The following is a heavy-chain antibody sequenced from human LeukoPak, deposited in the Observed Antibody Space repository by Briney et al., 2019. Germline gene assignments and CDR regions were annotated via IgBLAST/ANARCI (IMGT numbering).Heavy chain of an antibody. D-gene: IGHD5-24*01. CDR2: IHHSGVT. Sequence: SETLSLTCSVSGGSISSHNHHWDWICQPPGNGLESIGSIHHSGVTYSNPSPQSRLPLPVDRSKNHYSLNLSSVTAADTAVYYWARRDNSFDSWGPGTLVTVSS. J-gene: IGHJ4*02. CDR3: ARRDNSFDS. CDR1: GGSISSHNHH. V-gene: IGHV4-39*02.